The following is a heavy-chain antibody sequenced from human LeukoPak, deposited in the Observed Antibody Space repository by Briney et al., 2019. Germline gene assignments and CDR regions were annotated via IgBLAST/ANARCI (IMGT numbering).Heavy chain of an antibody. CDR2: ISAYNGNT. V-gene: IGHV1-18*01. CDR3: ARSSSSSHYYYYMDV. CDR1: GGTFSSYA. Sequence: GASVKVSCKASGGTFSSYAISWVRQAPGQGLEWMGWISAYNGNTNYAQKLQGRVTMTTDTSTSTAYMELRSLRSDDTAVYYCARSSSSSHYYYYMDVWGKGTTVTVSS. J-gene: IGHJ6*03. D-gene: IGHD6-6*01.